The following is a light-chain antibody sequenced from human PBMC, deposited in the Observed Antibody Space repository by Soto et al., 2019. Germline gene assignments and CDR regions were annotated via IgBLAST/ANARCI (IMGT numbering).Light chain of an antibody. CDR3: QKYNSAMWT. V-gene: IGKV1-27*01. J-gene: IGKJ1*01. CDR2: GAS. CDR1: LGIANY. Sequence: DIQMTQSPPSLSASVGDRVTISCRASLGIANYVLWYQQRPGKVPKLLIYGASSLLSGVPSRFSGSGSGTDSTLTISSLQPEDVGTYYCQKYNSAMWTFGQGTKVEI.